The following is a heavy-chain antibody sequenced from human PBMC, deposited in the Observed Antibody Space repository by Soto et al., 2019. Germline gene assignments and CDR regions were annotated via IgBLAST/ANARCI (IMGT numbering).Heavy chain of an antibody. V-gene: IGHV4-30-2*01. CDR3: ARGVYGAYLDY. CDR2: IYHSGRT. Sequence: SETLSLTCAVSGGSISSGGYSWSWIRQPPGKGLEWIGYIYHSGRTEYKPSLASRVTLSLDSSQNQFSLTLRSVTTADRALYFCARGVYGAYLDYWGQGIPVTVSS. J-gene: IGHJ4*02. D-gene: IGHD3-10*01. CDR1: GGSISSGGYS.